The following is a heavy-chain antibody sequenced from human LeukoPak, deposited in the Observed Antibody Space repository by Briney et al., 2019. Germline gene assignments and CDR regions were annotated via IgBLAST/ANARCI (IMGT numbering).Heavy chain of an antibody. V-gene: IGHV1-24*01. J-gene: IGHJ3*02. CDR3: ATHLPDKYFDWDDAFDI. D-gene: IGHD3-9*01. Sequence: ASVKVSSKVAGYTVTELSMHWVRQAPGKELGGRGGLDPADGETIYTQKFQGRVTMTEDTSTDTAYLELSSLRSEEPAVYYCATHLPDKYFDWDDAFDIWGQGTMVTVSS. CDR2: LDPADGET. CDR1: GYTVTELS.